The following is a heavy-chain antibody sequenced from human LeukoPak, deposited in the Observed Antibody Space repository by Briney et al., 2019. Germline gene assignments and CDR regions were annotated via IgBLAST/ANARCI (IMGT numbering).Heavy chain of an antibody. CDR3: AKTGGIAAAH. CDR2: IRYDGSNK. D-gene: IGHD6-13*01. Sequence: PGGSLRLSCAASGFTFSSYGMHWVRQAPGKGLEWVAFIRYDGSNKYYADSVKGRFTISRDNSKNTLYLHVNSLRAEDTALYYCAKTGGIAAAHWGQGTLVTVSS. V-gene: IGHV3-30*02. CDR1: GFTFSSYG. J-gene: IGHJ4*02.